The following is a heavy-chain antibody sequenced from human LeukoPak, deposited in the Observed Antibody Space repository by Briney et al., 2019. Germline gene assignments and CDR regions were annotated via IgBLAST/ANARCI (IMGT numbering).Heavy chain of an antibody. CDR3: AREVFFLRSYYYDSSGYYYFDY. D-gene: IGHD3-22*01. Sequence: SETLSLTCTVSGGSISSYYWSWIRQPAGKGLEWIWRIYTSGSTNYNPSLKSRVTMSVDTSKNQCSLKLSSVTAADTAVYYCAREVFFLRSYYYDSSGYYYFDYWGQGTLVTVSS. V-gene: IGHV4-4*07. J-gene: IGHJ4*02. CDR2: IYTSGST. CDR1: GGSISSYY.